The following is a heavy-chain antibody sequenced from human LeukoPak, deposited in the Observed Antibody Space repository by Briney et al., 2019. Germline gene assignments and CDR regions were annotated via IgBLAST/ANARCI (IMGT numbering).Heavy chain of an antibody. J-gene: IGHJ4*02. V-gene: IGHV3-7*01. CDR1: GFTFSRYW. D-gene: IGHD5-18*01. CDR3: ARGGPTAMDY. Sequence: GGSLRLSSAASGFTFSRYWMSWVRQAPGKGLEWVANIKQDGSEKYYVDSVKGRFTISRDDAKNSLYLQMNSLRAEDTAVYYCARGGPTAMDYWGQGTLVTVSS. CDR2: IKQDGSEK.